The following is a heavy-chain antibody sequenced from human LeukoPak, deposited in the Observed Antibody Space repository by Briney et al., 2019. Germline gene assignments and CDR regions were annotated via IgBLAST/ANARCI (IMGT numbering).Heavy chain of an antibody. CDR2: IYHSGST. Sequence: SETLFLTCAVSGYSISSGYYWGWIRQPPGKGLEWIGSIYHSGSTYYNPSLKSRVTISVDTSKNQFSLKLSSVTAADTAVYYCASGGAVVVAATHFDYWGQGTLVTVSS. V-gene: IGHV4-38-2*01. CDR3: ASGGAVVVAATHFDY. J-gene: IGHJ4*02. D-gene: IGHD2-15*01. CDR1: GYSISSGYY.